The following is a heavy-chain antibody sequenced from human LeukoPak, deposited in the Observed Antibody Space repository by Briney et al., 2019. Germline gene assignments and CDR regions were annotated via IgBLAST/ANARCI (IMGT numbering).Heavy chain of an antibody. V-gene: IGHV4-59*01. CDR3: ERDPGYCSGGSCPFDY. CDR2: IYYSGST. Sequence: SETLSLTCTVSGGSISSYYWSWIRQPPGKGLEWIGYIYYSGSTNYNPSLKSRVTISVDTSKNQFSLKLSSVTAADTAVYYCERDPGYCSGGSCPFDYWGQGTLVTVSS. J-gene: IGHJ4*02. CDR1: GGSISSYY. D-gene: IGHD2-15*01.